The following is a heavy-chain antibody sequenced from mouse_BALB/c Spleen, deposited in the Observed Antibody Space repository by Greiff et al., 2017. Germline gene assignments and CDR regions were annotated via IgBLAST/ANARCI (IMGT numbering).Heavy chain of an antibody. Sequence: EVKLVESGPSLVKPSQTLSLTCSVTGDSITSGYWNWIRKFPGNKLEYMGYISYSGSTYYNPSLKSRISITRDTSKNQYYLQLNSVTTEDTATYYCARYPYYYGSSYWYFDVWGAGTTVTVSS. V-gene: IGHV3-8*02. CDR3: ARYPYYYGSSYWYFDV. J-gene: IGHJ1*01. CDR2: ISYSGST. D-gene: IGHD1-1*01. CDR1: GDSITSGY.